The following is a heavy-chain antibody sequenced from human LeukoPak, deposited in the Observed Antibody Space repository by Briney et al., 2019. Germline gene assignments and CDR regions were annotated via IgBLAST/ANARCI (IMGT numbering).Heavy chain of an antibody. CDR2: ISYDGSGE. Sequence: GGSLRLSCAASGFSFSSYAMHWVRQAPGQGLEWVAVISYDGSGEHYGDSGKGRFTISRDNAKNSLFLQMNGLRAEDTALYYCAREARSGSSGSYSDFWGQGTLVTVSS. CDR1: GFSFSSYA. J-gene: IGHJ4*02. CDR3: AREARSGSSGSYSDF. V-gene: IGHV3-30*04. D-gene: IGHD3-10*01.